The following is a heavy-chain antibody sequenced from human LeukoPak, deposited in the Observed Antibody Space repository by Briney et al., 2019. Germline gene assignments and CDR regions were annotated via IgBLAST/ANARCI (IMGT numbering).Heavy chain of an antibody. V-gene: IGHV4-34*01. CDR3: AGDILTGHGYFDY. Sequence: PSETLSLTCAVYGGSFSGYYWSWIRQPPGKGVEWIGEINHSGSTNYNPSLKSRVTISVDTSKNQFSLKLSSVTAADTAVHYCAGDILTGHGYFDYWGQGTLVTVSS. CDR2: INHSGST. J-gene: IGHJ4*02. D-gene: IGHD3-9*01. CDR1: GGSFSGYY.